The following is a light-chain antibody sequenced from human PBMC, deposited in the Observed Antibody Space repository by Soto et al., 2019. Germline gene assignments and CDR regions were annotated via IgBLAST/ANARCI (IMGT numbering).Light chain of an antibody. Sequence: EIVLTQSAGTLSLSPGERATLSCRASQSVSSSYLAWYQQKPGQAPRLLIYDTSSRATGIPDRFSGSGSGTDFTLAISRLEREDFAVYYCQQCGSSPSFGQGTKVELK. V-gene: IGKV3-20*01. J-gene: IGKJ1*01. CDR2: DTS. CDR1: QSVSSSY. CDR3: QQCGSSPS.